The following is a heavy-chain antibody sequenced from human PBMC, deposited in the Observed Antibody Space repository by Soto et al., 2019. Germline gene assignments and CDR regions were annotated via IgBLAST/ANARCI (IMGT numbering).Heavy chain of an antibody. Sequence: QVQLVQSGAEVKKPGASVKVSCKASGYTFTGYYMHWVRQAPGQGLEWMGWINPNSGGTNYAQKFQGWVTMTRDTSISTAYMELSRLRSDDTAVYYCARSVGIVVGAAALFDPWGQGTLVSVSS. CDR3: ARSVGIVVGAAALFDP. CDR2: INPNSGGT. CDR1: GYTFTGYY. D-gene: IGHD2-2*01. V-gene: IGHV1-2*04. J-gene: IGHJ5*02.